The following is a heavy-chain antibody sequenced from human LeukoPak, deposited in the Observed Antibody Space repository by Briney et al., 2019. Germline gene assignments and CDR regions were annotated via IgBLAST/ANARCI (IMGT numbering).Heavy chain of an antibody. CDR2: IYHSGSA. Sequence: SETLSLTCTVSGYSIGSGYYWGWIRQPPGKGLEWIGSIYHSGSAYYNPSLKSRVTISVDTSKNQFSLKLSSVTAADTAVYYCARGRYSYGPYGYWGQGTLVTVSS. D-gene: IGHD5-18*01. J-gene: IGHJ4*02. V-gene: IGHV4-38-2*02. CDR3: ARGRYSYGPYGY. CDR1: GYSIGSGYY.